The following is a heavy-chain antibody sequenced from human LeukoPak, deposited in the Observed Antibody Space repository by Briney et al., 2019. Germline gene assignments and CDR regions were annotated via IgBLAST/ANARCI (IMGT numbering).Heavy chain of an antibody. V-gene: IGHV4-59*01. CDR2: IYYSGST. J-gene: IGHJ4*02. Sequence: SETLSLTCTVSGGSISSYYWSWIRQPPGKGLEWIGYIYYSGSTNYNPSLMSRVTISVDTSKNQFSLKLSSVTAADTAVYYCARGPYYYDSSGDWGQGTLVTVSS. D-gene: IGHD3-22*01. CDR3: ARGPYYYDSSGD. CDR1: GGSISSYY.